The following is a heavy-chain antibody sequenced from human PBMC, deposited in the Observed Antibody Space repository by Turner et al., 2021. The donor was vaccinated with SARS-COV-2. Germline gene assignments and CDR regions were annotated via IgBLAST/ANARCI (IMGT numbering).Heavy chain of an antibody. CDR1: GYTLTELS. Sequence: QVQLVQSGAEVKKTGASVKVSCKVSGYTLTELSIHWVRQAPGKGLEWMGGFDPEDGKTIYAQNLQGRVTMTDDTSTDTAYMELRSLRSEDTAVYYCATHYDIVNPYYAPRGYSGMDVLGQGTAVTVSS. J-gene: IGHJ6*02. V-gene: IGHV1-24*01. CDR2: FDPEDGKT. CDR3: ATHYDIVNPYYAPRGYSGMDV. D-gene: IGHD3-9*01.